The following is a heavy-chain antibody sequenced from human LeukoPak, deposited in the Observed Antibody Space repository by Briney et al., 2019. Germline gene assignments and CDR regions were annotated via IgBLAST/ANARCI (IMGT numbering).Heavy chain of an antibody. CDR3: AKAVVVVVAATRFDY. CDR2: ISGSGGST. CDR1: GFTFSSYW. D-gene: IGHD2-15*01. Sequence: GGSLRLSCAASGFTFSSYWMSWVRQAPGKGLEWVSAISGSGGSTHYADSVKGRFTISRDNSKNTLYLQMNSLRAEDTAVYYCAKAVVVVVAATRFDYWGQGTLVTVSS. J-gene: IGHJ4*02. V-gene: IGHV3-23*01.